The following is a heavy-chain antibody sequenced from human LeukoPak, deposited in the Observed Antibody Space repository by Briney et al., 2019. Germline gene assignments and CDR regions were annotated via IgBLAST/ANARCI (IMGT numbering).Heavy chain of an antibody. V-gene: IGHV4-59*01. D-gene: IGHD1-26*01. J-gene: IGHJ4*02. CDR2: IYHSGST. CDR3: ASYSGSLLDY. CDR1: GGSISSYY. Sequence: SETLSLTCSVAGGSISSYYWSWIRQYPGKGLEWIGYIYHSGSTNYNPSLKSRVTISVDTSKNQFSLKLSSVTAADTAVYYCASYSGSLLDYWGQGILVTVSS.